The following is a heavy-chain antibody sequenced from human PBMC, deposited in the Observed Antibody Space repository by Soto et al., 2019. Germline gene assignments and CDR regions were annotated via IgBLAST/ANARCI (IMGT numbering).Heavy chain of an antibody. J-gene: IGHJ6*02. CDR1: GYKFISHS. Sequence: QIQLVQSGGEVKKPGASVQVSCKSSGYKFISHSITWVRQAPGQVLEWMGRISAYNGNTNYAQKLQGRVTMTTDTSTNTAYMELRSLRSDDTAVYYCARGAFCGGAPGCRDMDVWGQGTTVTVSS. CDR2: ISAYNGNT. V-gene: IGHV1-18*01. CDR3: ARGAFCGGAPGCRDMDV. D-gene: IGHD2-21*01.